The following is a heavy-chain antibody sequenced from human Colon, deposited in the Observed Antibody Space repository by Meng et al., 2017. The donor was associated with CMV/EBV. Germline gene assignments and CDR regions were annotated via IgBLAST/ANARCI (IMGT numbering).Heavy chain of an antibody. J-gene: IGHJ4*02. CDR3: ARRADSGSYSDH. CDR2: INHSGST. D-gene: IGHD1-26*01. Sequence: SETLSLTCAVYGGSFSGYYWSWIRQPPGKGLEWIGEINHSGSTNYNPSLKSRVTISVDTSKSQFSLNLSSVTAADTAVYYCARRADSGSYSDHWGQGTLVTVSS. V-gene: IGHV4-34*01. CDR1: GGSFSGYY.